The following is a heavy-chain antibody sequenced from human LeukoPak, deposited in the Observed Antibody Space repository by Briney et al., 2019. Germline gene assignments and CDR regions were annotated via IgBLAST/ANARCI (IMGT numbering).Heavy chain of an antibody. J-gene: IGHJ6*02. V-gene: IGHV3-9*01. Sequence: GGSLRLSCAASGFTFDDYAMHWVRQAPGKGLEWVSGISWNSGSIGYADSVKGRFTISRDNAKNSLYLQMNSLRAEDTAVYYCARVWYSSGWYDYYGMDVWGQGTTVTVSS. CDR1: GFTFDDYA. CDR2: ISWNSGSI. CDR3: ARVWYSSGWYDYYGMDV. D-gene: IGHD6-19*01.